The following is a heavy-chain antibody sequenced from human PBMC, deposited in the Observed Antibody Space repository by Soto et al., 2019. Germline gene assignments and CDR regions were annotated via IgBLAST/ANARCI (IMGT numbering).Heavy chain of an antibody. J-gene: IGHJ3*02. V-gene: IGHV3-53*01. D-gene: IGHD2-15*01. CDR1: GFSVGAHY. CDR3: ARDLRQGWFLESSGAFDI. Sequence: EVQLVASGGGLIQPGGSLTLSCAASGFSVGAHYMNWVRQAPGKGLEWVAVLSTGNNKNYYADSVKGRLTISRDNSKNTVYLQMSSLRVEDTALYYCARDLRQGWFLESSGAFDIWGQGTMVTVSS. CDR2: LSTGNNK.